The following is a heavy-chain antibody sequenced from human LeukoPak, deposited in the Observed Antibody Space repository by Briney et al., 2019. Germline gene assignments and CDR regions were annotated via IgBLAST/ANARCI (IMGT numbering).Heavy chain of an antibody. CDR3: ASVIPYYYDSSGYYT. CDR2: ISSSSSYI. Sequence: GGSLRLSCAASGFTFSSYSMNWVRQAPGKGLEWVSSISSSSSYIYYADSVKGRFTISRDNAKNSLYLQMNSLRAEDTAVYYCASVIPYYYDSSGYYTWGQGTLVTVSS. CDR1: GFTFSSYS. J-gene: IGHJ5*02. V-gene: IGHV3-21*01. D-gene: IGHD3-22*01.